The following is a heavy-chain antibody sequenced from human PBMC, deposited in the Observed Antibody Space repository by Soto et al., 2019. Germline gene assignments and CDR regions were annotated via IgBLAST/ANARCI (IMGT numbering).Heavy chain of an antibody. Sequence: QVQLVQSGADVKKPGSAVKVSCKASAGTFSSYAISWVRQAPGQGLEWMGGIIPIFGTANYAQKFQGRVTITADESTRTAYMELSSLRSEATAGYYCARDRGYCSGGSCYFNWFDPWGQGTLVTVSS. CDR3: ARDRGYCSGGSCYFNWFDP. CDR1: AGTFSSYA. J-gene: IGHJ5*02. CDR2: IIPIFGTA. V-gene: IGHV1-69*12. D-gene: IGHD2-15*01.